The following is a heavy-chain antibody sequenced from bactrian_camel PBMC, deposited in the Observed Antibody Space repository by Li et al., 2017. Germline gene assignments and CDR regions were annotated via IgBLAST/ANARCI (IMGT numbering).Heavy chain of an antibody. CDR1: GDHTSTYY. V-gene: IGHV3S53*01. Sequence: HVQLVESGGGSVQAGGSLRLSCTASGDHTSTYYKTYCMAWFRQGPGKEREGVALIDPNGATTYADSVTGRFTISRDNAQNTLSLQMNSLQPEDGDIYYCAADTSDSGGYCYYHERYETTFRYWGQGTQVTVS. J-gene: IGHJ6*01. D-gene: IGHD2*01. CDR2: IDPNGAT. CDR3: AADTSDSGGYCYYHERYETTFRY.